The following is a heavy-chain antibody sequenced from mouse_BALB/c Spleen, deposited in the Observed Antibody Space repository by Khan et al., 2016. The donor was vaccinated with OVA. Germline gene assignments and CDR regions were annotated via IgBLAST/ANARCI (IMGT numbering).Heavy chain of an antibody. Sequence: QIQLVQSGPELKKPGETVKISCKASGYTFKDYSMHWVKQAPGKGLKWMGWINTETGEPTYADDFKGRFSFSLETSASTAYLQINNLKNEDTATYFCSRDLLDAMDYWGQGTSVTVSS. D-gene: IGHD2-1*01. V-gene: IGHV9-2-1*01. CDR2: INTETGEP. CDR3: SRDLLDAMDY. CDR1: GYTFKDYS. J-gene: IGHJ4*01.